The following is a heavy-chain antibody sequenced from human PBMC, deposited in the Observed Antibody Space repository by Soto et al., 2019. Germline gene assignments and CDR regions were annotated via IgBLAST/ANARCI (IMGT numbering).Heavy chain of an antibody. CDR1: GFTLSTYA. J-gene: IGHJ4*02. Sequence: QVQVVESGGGVVQPGRSLRLSCAASGFTLSTYAMHWVRQAPGKGLEWLAVISYDGSRTHYAGSMEGRFTISRDTSKNTLYLHMNSLRPEDTAVYFCGREQNSGYCRKADYWGQGTLVTVSS. V-gene: IGHV3-30-3*01. D-gene: IGHD3-22*01. CDR3: GREQNSGYCRKADY. CDR2: ISYDGSRT.